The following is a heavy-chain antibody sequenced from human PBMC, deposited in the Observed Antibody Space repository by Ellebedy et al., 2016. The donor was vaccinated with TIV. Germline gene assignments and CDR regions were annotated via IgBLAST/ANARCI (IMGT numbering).Heavy chain of an antibody. Sequence: PGGSLRLSCAASGFTFSSYAMSWVRQAPGKGLEWVSAISGSGGSTYYADSVKGRFTISRDNSKNTLYLQMNSLRAEDTAVYYCAKDGWSGYYDSSSNWFDPWGQGTLVTVSS. CDR1: GFTFSSYA. J-gene: IGHJ5*02. D-gene: IGHD3-22*01. CDR2: ISGSGGST. V-gene: IGHV3-23*01. CDR3: AKDGWSGYYDSSSNWFDP.